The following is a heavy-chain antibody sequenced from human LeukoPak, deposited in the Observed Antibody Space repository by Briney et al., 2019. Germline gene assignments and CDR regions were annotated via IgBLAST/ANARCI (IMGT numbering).Heavy chain of an antibody. CDR3: ARRAVAGTGSFAVAFDI. Sequence: PSETLSLTCTVSGGSFRSSSYYWGWIRQPPGKGLEWIGSIYYSGSTYYNPSLKSRVTISVDTSKNQFSLKLSSVTAADTAVYYCARRAVAGTGSFAVAFDIWGQGTMVTVSS. CDR1: GGSFRSSSYY. J-gene: IGHJ3*02. CDR2: IYYSGST. D-gene: IGHD6-19*01. V-gene: IGHV4-39*01.